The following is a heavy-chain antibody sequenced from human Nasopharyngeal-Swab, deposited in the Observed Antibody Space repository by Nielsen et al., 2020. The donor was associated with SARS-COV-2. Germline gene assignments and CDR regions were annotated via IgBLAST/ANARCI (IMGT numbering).Heavy chain of an antibody. J-gene: IGHJ2*01. CDR2: IYHSGST. CDR1: GYSISSGYY. Sequence: SETLSLTCAVSGYSISSGYYWGWIRQPPGKGLEWIGSIYHSGSTYYNPSLKSRVTISVDTSKNQFSLKLSSVTAADTAVYYCARASAGYFDLWGRGTLVTVSS. CDR3: ARASAGYFDL. V-gene: IGHV4-38-2*01.